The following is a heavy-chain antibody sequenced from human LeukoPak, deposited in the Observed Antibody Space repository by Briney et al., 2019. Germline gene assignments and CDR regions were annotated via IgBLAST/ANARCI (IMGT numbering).Heavy chain of an antibody. CDR3: ARATTVTRYYYYYYYMDV. J-gene: IGHJ6*03. D-gene: IGHD4-11*01. CDR2: IYYSGST. CDR1: GGSISSYY. Sequence: SETLSLTCTVSGGSISSYYWGWIRQPPGKGLEWIGSIYYSGSTYYNPSLKSRVTISVDTSKNQFSLKLSSVTAADTAVYYCARATTVTRYYYYYYYMDVWGKGTTVTVSS. V-gene: IGHV4-39*01.